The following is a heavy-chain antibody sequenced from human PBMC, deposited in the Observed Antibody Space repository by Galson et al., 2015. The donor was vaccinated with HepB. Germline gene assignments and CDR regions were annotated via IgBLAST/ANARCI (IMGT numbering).Heavy chain of an antibody. Sequence: SVKVSCKASEYTFTSYYMHWVRQAPGQGLEWMGIINPSGGSTSYAQKFQGRVTMTRDTSTSTVYMELSSLRSEDTAVYYCAREGNSGYVFYWGQGTLVTVSS. CDR1: EYTFTSYY. V-gene: IGHV1-46*01. CDR3: AREGNSGYVFY. D-gene: IGHD5-12*01. CDR2: INPSGGST. J-gene: IGHJ4*02.